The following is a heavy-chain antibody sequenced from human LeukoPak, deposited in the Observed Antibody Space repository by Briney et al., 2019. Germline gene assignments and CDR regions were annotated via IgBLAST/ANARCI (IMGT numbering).Heavy chain of an antibody. D-gene: IGHD3-10*01. CDR3: AGLSMVRGVIPLDY. V-gene: IGHV7-4-1*02. CDR2: INTNTGNP. Sequence: EASVKVSCKASGYTFTSYAMNWVRQAPGQGLEWMGWINTNTGNPTYAQGFTGRFVFSLDTSVSTAYLQISSLKAEGTAVYYCAGLSMVRGVIPLDYWGQGTLVTVSS. J-gene: IGHJ4*02. CDR1: GYTFTSYA.